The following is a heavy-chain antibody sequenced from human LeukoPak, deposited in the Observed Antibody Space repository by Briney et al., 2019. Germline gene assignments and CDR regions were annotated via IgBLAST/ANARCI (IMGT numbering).Heavy chain of an antibody. Sequence: GGSLRLSCAASGFTFNSYSMNWVRQTPGKGLEWVSSISSSSGYINYADSVKGRFTISRDNAKNSLYLQMNSLRAEDTAVYYCATPIAARTRNGGYWGQGTLVTVSS. CDR2: ISSSSGYI. CDR3: ATPIAARTRNGGY. V-gene: IGHV3-21*01. CDR1: GFTFNSYS. J-gene: IGHJ4*02. D-gene: IGHD6-6*01.